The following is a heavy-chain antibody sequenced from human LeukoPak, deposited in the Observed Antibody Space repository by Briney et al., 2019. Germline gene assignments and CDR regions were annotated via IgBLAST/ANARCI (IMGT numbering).Heavy chain of an antibody. Sequence: GGSLRLSCAASGFTFSSYGMHWVRQATGKGLEWVSGISTAGDTYYSGSVKGRFTISRENAKNSLYLQVNSLRAGDTAVYYCARWQNTYGFDYWGQGSLVTVSS. CDR2: ISTAGDT. V-gene: IGHV3-13*01. CDR3: ARWQNTYGFDY. J-gene: IGHJ4*02. D-gene: IGHD5-18*01. CDR1: GFTFSSYG.